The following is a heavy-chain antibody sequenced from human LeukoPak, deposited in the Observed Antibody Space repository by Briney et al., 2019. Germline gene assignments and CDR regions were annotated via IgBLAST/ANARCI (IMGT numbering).Heavy chain of an antibody. D-gene: IGHD2-2*01. V-gene: IGHV4-39*01. CDR1: GGSISSSSYY. CDR3: ARQLGYCSSTSCYADKVDY. CDR2: IYYSGST. Sequence: PSETLSLTCTVSGGSISSSSYYWGWIRQPPGEVLEWIGSIYYSGSTYYNPSLKSRVTISVDTSKNQFSLKLSSVTAADTAVYYCARQLGYCSSTSCYADKVDYWGQGTLVTVSS. J-gene: IGHJ4*02.